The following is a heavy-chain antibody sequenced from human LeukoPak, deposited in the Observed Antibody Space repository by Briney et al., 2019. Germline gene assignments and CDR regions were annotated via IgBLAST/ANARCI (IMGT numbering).Heavy chain of an antibody. Sequence: SESLSLTWTVSGGSISSYYWSWIRQPAGKGLEWIGRIYTSGSTNYNPSLKSRVTMSVDTSKNQFSLKLSSVTAADTAVYYCARGLGAIAVAGWSYYFDYWGQGTLVTVSS. D-gene: IGHD6-19*01. CDR2: IYTSGST. CDR3: ARGLGAIAVAGWSYYFDY. J-gene: IGHJ4*02. V-gene: IGHV4-4*07. CDR1: GGSISSYY.